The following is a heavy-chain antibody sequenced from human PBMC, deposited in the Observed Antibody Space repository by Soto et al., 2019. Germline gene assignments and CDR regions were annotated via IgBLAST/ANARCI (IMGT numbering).Heavy chain of an antibody. CDR3: ARAFYGVDL. V-gene: IGHV4-30-2*06. Sequence: SETLSLTCTVSGGSITSGGYSWSWIRQSPGQGLEWIGYIYQSGSAFYNPSLKTRATILVDRSKNQFSLNLTSVTAADAAVYYCARAFYGVDLWGQGTTVTVSS. CDR1: GGSITSGGYS. CDR2: IYQSGSA. J-gene: IGHJ6*02.